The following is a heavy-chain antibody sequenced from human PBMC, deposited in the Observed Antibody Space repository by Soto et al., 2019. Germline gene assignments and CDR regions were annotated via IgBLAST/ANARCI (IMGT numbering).Heavy chain of an antibody. J-gene: IGHJ4*02. CDR3: ARGGGVYDI. CDR2: ISSSSSTI. CDR1: GFTFSSYS. D-gene: IGHD3-9*01. V-gene: IGHV3-48*02. Sequence: EVQLVESGGGLVQPGGSLRLSCAASGFTFSSYSMNWVRQAPGKGLEWVSYISSSSSTIYYADSVKGRFTISRDNAKNSLCLQKKSLGEGDTALYYCARGGGVYDIWGQGTLVNVSS.